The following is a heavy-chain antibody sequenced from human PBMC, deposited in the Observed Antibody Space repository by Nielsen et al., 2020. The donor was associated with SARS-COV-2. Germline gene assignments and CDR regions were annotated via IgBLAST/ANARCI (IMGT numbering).Heavy chain of an antibody. J-gene: IGHJ4*02. CDR2: ISWNSGSI. CDR3: AKDGSIVLMVYAPAYYFDY. CDR1: GFTFDDYA. D-gene: IGHD2-8*01. V-gene: IGHV3-9*01. Sequence: SLKISCAASGFTFDDYAMHWVRQAPGKGLEWVSGISWNSGSIGYADSVKGRFTISRDNSKNTLYLQMNSLRAEDTAVYYCAKDGSIVLMVYAPAYYFDYWGQGTLVTVSS.